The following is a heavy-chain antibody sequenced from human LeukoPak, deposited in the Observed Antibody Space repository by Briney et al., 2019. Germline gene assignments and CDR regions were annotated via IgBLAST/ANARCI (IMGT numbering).Heavy chain of an antibody. J-gene: IGHJ5*02. CDR3: ARCARGSYSS. D-gene: IGHD1-26*01. CDR2: FFYSRST. Sequence: SETLSLTCTVSGGSITGANWSWIRQPPGKGLGWRGYFFYSRSTHYNPSLKGRVTISVDTCKNQFSLKLRSVTAADTAVYYCARCARGSYSSWGQGTLVTVSS. CDR1: GGSITGAN. V-gene: IGHV4-59*12.